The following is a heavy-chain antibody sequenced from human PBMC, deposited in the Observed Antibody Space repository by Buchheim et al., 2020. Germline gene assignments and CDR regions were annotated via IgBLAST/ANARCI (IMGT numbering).Heavy chain of an antibody. V-gene: IGHV4-31*03. CDR2: MYNSGST. J-gene: IGHJ4*02. D-gene: IGHD3-10*01. Sequence: QVQLQESGPGLVKPSQTLSLTCTVSGDSMERGGFYWNWIRQHPGMGLEFIGYMYNSGSTYFNPSLRSRVTLSADKSKNQFSLKLSSVTAADTAVYFCARGTPRYYFDFWGQGTL. CDR3: ARGTPRYYFDF. CDR1: GDSMERGGFY.